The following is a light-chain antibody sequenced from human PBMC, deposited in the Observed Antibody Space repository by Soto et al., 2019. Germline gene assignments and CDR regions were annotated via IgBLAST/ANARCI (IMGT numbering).Light chain of an antibody. CDR2: AAS. CDR3: QQLKSYLYT. CDR1: QGISSY. V-gene: IGKV1-9*01. J-gene: IGKJ2*01. Sequence: DIQLTQSPSFLSASVGDRVTITCRASQGISSYLAWFQQKPGKAPKLLIYAASTLQSGVPSRFSGSGSGTEFTLTISSLQPEDFATYYCQQLKSYLYTFGQGTRLESK.